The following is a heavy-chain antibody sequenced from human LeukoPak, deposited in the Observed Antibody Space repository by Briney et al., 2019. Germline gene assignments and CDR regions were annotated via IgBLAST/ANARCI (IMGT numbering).Heavy chain of an antibody. CDR3: ARADGYYYGMDV. V-gene: IGHV4-59*01. J-gene: IGHJ6*02. Sequence: SETLSLTCTVSGGSIRSDFWSWIRQPPGKGLEWIGYVYYSGSTNYNPSLKSRVTISVDTSKNQFSLKLSSVTAADTAVYYCARADGYYYGMDVWGQGTTVTVSS. CDR2: VYYSGST. D-gene: IGHD5-24*01. CDR1: GGSIRSDF.